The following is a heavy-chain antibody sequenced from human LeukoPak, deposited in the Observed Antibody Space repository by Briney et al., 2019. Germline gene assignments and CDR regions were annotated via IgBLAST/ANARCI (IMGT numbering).Heavy chain of an antibody. CDR2: IHYSGRT. D-gene: IGHD3-22*01. CDR1: GCSISRHF. Sequence: PSETLSLTCSVSGCSISRHFWSWIRQPPGKGLDWIAFIHYSGRTKYNPSLQSRVTISIDTSENNFSLKLTSVTAADTAVYYCARLLDNDSSGDPDTFDMWGQGTVVSVSS. J-gene: IGHJ3*02. V-gene: IGHV4-59*11. CDR3: ARLLDNDSSGDPDTFDM.